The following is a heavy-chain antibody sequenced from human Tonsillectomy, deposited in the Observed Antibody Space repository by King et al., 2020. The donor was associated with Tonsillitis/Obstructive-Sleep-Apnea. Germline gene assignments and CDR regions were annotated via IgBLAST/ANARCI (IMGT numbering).Heavy chain of an antibody. J-gene: IGHJ6*03. CDR1: GGSFSGYY. CDR2: INHSGST. V-gene: IGHV4-34*01. D-gene: IGHD4-17*01. CDR3: ARPYGDYYYYYMDV. Sequence: VQLQQWGAGLLKPSETLSLTCAVYGGSFSGYYWSWLRQPPGKGLEWIGEINHSGSTTYNPSLKSRVTITVDKSNNQFSLKLSSVTAADTALYYCARPYGDYYYYYMDVWGKGTTVTVSS.